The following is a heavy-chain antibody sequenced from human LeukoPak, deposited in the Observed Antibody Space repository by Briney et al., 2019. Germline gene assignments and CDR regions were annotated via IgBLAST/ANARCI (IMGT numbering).Heavy chain of an antibody. CDR3: ARDPFNYYDSSGYYQDYFDY. V-gene: IGHV3-48*03. CDR2: ISSSGSTI. D-gene: IGHD3-22*01. Sequence: PGGSLRLSCAASGFTFSSYAMSWVRQAPGKGLEWVSYISSSGSTIYYADSVKGRFIISRDNAKNSLYLQMNSLRAEDTAVYYCARDPFNYYDSSGYYQDYFDYWGQGTLVTVSS. CDR1: GFTFSSYA. J-gene: IGHJ4*02.